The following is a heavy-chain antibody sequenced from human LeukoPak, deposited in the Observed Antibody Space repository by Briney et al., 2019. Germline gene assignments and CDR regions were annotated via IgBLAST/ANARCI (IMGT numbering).Heavy chain of an antibody. J-gene: IGHJ4*02. CDR3: AYQTRGSGTSCPVY. CDR2: INPNSGGT. Sequence: ASVKVSRKSSVYTLTGYYMHWVREAPGQGLAWMGWINPNSGGTNYAQKFQGRVTMARDTSISTAYMELSRLRSDDTAVYYCAYQTRGSGTSCPVYWGRGTLVTVSS. CDR1: VYTLTGYY. V-gene: IGHV1-2*02. D-gene: IGHD2-2*01.